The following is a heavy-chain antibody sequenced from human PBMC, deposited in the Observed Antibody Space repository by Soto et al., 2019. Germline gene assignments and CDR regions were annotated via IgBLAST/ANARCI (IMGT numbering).Heavy chain of an antibody. CDR2: FDPEDGET. D-gene: IGHD3-22*01. V-gene: IGHV1-24*01. CDR1: GYTLTELS. Sequence: ASVKVSCKVSGYTLTELSMHWVRQAPGKGLEWMGGFDPEDGETVYAQKFQGRVTMTEDTSTDTAYMELSSLRSEDTAVYYCATAFYYDSSGYYTDLDYWGQGTLVTVSS. CDR3: ATAFYYDSSGYYTDLDY. J-gene: IGHJ4*02.